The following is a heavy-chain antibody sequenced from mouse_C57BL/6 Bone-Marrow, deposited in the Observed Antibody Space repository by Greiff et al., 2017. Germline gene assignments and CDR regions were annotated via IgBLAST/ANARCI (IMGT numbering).Heavy chain of an antibody. CDR2: IHPSDSDT. J-gene: IGHJ3*01. V-gene: IGHV1-74*01. CDR3: AIGYNDYDPWFAY. D-gene: IGHD2-4*01. CDR1: GYTFTSYW. Sequence: QVQLKQPGAELVKPGASVKVSCKASGYTFTSYWMHWVKQRPGQGLEWIGRIHPSDSDTNYNQKFKGKATLTVDKSSSTAYMQLSSLTSEDSAVYYCAIGYNDYDPWFAYWGQGTLVTVSA.